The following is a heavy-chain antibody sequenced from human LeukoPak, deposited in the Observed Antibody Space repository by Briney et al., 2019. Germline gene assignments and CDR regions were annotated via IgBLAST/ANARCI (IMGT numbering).Heavy chain of an antibody. D-gene: IGHD4-11*01. Sequence: ETGGSLRLSCAASGFTFSDYYMSWIRQAPGKGLEWVSYISSSGSTIYYADSVKGRFTISRDNAKNSLYLQMNSLRAEDTAVYYCARDMSSAPTVYYMDVWGKGTTVTVSS. J-gene: IGHJ6*03. V-gene: IGHV3-11*01. CDR3: ARDMSSAPTVYYMDV. CDR1: GFTFSDYY. CDR2: ISSSGSTI.